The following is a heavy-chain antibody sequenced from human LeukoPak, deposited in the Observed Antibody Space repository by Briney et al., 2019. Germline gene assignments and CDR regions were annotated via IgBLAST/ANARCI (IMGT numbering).Heavy chain of an antibody. D-gene: IGHD3-22*01. J-gene: IGHJ4*02. CDR1: GGTFSSYA. CDR3: ARGARAGYDSSGYPTWGYFDY. V-gene: IGHV1-69*05. CDR2: IIPIFGTA. Sequence: SVEVSCKASGGTFSSYAISWVRQAPGQGLEWMGGIIPIFGTANYAQKFQGRVTITTDESTSTAYMELSSLRSEDTAVYYCARGARAGYDSSGYPTWGYFDYWGQGTLVTVSS.